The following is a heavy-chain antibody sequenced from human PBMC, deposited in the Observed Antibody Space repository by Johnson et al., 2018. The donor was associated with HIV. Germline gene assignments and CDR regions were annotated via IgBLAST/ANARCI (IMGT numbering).Heavy chain of an antibody. Sequence: QVQLVESGGGLVQPGRSLRLSCAASGFTFSDYYMSWIRQAPGKGLEWVSYISSSGSTIYYADSVKGRFTISRDNAENSLYLPMNSLRAEDTALYYCARDRRIMITLGADVFEIWGQGTMVTVSS. J-gene: IGHJ3*02. CDR3: ARDRRIMITLGADVFEI. D-gene: IGHD3-16*01. CDR2: ISSSGSTI. V-gene: IGHV3-11*01. CDR1: GFTFSDYY.